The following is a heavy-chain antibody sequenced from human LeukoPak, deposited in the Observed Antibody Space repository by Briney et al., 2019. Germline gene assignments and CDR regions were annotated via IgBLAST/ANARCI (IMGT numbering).Heavy chain of an antibody. CDR3: AGLIRPGWFDP. V-gene: IGHV4-39*01. CDR2: IYYSGST. CDR1: GASISSSTDY. D-gene: IGHD1-14*01. Sequence: SETLSLTCTVSGASISSSTDYWGWIRQPPGKGLEWIANIYYSGSTYYNPSLKSRVTISVDTSRNQFSLKLSSVTAADTAVYYCAGLIRPGWFDPWGQGTLVTVSS. J-gene: IGHJ5*02.